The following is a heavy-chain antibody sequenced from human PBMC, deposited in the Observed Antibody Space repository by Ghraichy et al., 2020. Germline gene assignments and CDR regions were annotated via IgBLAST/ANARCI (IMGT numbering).Heavy chain of an antibody. CDR2: IYGRGDT. CDR3: AALAMVTTPYYFQH. D-gene: IGHD4-17*01. J-gene: IGHJ4*02. CDR1: GYTVNSNY. V-gene: IGHV3-66*01. Sequence: GESLNISCAATGYTVNSNYMSWVRQAPGKGLEWVSAIYGRGDTFYADSVKGRFTISRDYANNTLYLQMNSLRAEDTAVYYCAALAMVTTPYYFQHWGQGTLVTVSS.